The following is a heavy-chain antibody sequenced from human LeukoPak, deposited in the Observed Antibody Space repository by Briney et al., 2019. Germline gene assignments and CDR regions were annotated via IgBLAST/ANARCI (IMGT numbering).Heavy chain of an antibody. V-gene: IGHV4-39*01. J-gene: IGHJ4*02. Sequence: PSETLSLTCTVSGGSISSSSYYWGWIRQPPGKGLEWIGSIYYSGSTYYNPSLKSRVTISVDTSKNQFSLKLSSVTAADTAVYYCARLQMLRRRAPPSFDYWGQGTLVTVSS. CDR2: IYYSGST. CDR1: GGSISSSSYY. D-gene: IGHD3-10*02. CDR3: ARLQMLRRRAPPSFDY.